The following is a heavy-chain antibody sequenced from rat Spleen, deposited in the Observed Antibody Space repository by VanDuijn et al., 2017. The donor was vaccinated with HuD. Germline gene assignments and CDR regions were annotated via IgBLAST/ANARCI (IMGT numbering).Heavy chain of an antibody. CDR2: ISYDGSST. D-gene: IGHD5-1*01. CDR3: ARRLGAPSCFDY. J-gene: IGHJ2*01. Sequence: EVQLVESGGGLVQPGRSLKLSCAASGFTFSNYGMAWVRQAPTKGLEWVATISYDGSSTYYRDSVKGRFTISRDNAKSTLYLQMDSLRSEDTATYYGARRLGAPSCFDYWGQGVMVTVSS. CDR1: GFTFSNYG. V-gene: IGHV5-29*01.